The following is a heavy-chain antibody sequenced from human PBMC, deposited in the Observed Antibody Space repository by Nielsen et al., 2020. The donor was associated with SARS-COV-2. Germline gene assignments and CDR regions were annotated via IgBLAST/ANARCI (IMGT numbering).Heavy chain of an antibody. CDR3: AKLSGYENGPDY. CDR2: INWNGGST. J-gene: IGHJ4*02. D-gene: IGHD5-12*01. Sequence: SLKISCAASGFTFDDYAMHWVRQAPGKGLEWVSGINWNGGSTGYADSVKGRFTISRDNAKNSLYLQMNSLRAEDTALYYCAKLSGYENGPDYWGQGTLVTVSS. V-gene: IGHV3-9*01. CDR1: GFTFDDYA.